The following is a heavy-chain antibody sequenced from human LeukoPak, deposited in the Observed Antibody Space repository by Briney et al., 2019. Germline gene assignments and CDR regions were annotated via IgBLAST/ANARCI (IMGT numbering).Heavy chain of an antibody. CDR1: GFTFSSYS. CDR2: ISGSSTYI. J-gene: IGHJ4*02. CDR3: AKEWFGELR. D-gene: IGHD3-10*01. Sequence: KPGGSLRLSCAASGFTFSSYSMTWVRQAPGKGLEWVSSISGSSTYIYYADSLRGRFTISRDNAKNSLYLQMNSLTAEDTAVYYCAKEWFGELRWGQGTLVTVSS. V-gene: IGHV3-21*01.